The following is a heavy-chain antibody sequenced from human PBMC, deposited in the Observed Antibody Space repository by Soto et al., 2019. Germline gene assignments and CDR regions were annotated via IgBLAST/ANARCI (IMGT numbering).Heavy chain of an antibody. CDR3: ARASSDRIVGATTHFDY. CDR1: GFTFSSYG. CDR2: IWYDGSNK. V-gene: IGHV3-33*01. D-gene: IGHD1-26*01. Sequence: GGSLRLSCAASGFTFSSYGMHWVRQAPGKGLEWVAVIWYDGSNKYYADSVKGRFTISRDNSKNTLYLQMNSLRAEDTAVYYCARASSDRIVGATTHFDYWGQGTLVTVSS. J-gene: IGHJ4*02.